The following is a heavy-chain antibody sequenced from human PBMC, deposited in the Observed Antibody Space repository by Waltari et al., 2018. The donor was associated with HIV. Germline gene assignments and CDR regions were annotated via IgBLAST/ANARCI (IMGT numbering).Heavy chain of an antibody. J-gene: IGHJ6*02. Sequence: QVHPQESGPGLVKPSEALSLTCSVAGNSPITSFWSWFRQSPEKGLEWIGYSFYGGDTNYNPSLKSRTTISIDPSASQLSLKINSVTAADSGVYYCARPIRGSGVGAFHVWGQGTTVIVSS. V-gene: IGHV4-59*08. CDR2: SFYGGDT. D-gene: IGHD1-26*01. CDR3: ARPIRGSGVGAFHV. CDR1: GNSPITSF.